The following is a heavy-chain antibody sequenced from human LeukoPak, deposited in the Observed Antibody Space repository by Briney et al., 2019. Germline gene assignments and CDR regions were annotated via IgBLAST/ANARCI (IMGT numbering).Heavy chain of an antibody. V-gene: IGHV4-61*02. CDR3: AREIQRRGTWFGELLFDY. J-gene: IGHJ4*02. D-gene: IGHD3-10*01. Sequence: PSETLSLTCIVSGGSISRGSYYWNWIRQPAGKGLEWIGRIYTSGSTNYNPSLKSRVTISVDTSKNQFSLKLSSVTAADTAVYYCAREIQRRGTWFGELLFDYWGQGTLVTVSS. CDR2: IYTSGST. CDR1: GGSISRGSYY.